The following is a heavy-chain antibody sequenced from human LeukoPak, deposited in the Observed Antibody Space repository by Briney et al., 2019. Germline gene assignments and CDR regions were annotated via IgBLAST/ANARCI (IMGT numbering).Heavy chain of an antibody. V-gene: IGHV4-59*12. J-gene: IGHJ4*02. CDR3: ARVHSMGSSTPEGFDY. CDR1: GGSISSYY. CDR2: IYYSGST. Sequence: PSETLSLTCTVSGGSISSYYWSWIRQPPGKGLEWIGYIYYSGSTNYNPSLKSRVTISVDTSKNQFSLKLSSVTAADTAVYYCARVHSMGSSTPEGFDYWGQGTLVTVSS. D-gene: IGHD3-10*01.